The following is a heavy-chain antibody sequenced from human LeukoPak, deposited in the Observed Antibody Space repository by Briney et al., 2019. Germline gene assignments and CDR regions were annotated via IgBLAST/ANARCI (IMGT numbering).Heavy chain of an antibody. V-gene: IGHV3-21*01. Sequence: GGSLRLSCAASGFTFSSYSMNWVHQAPGKGLEWVSSISSSSSYIYYADSVKGRFTISRDNAKNSLYLQMNSLRAEDTAVYYCARDSDYGDWFDPWGQGTLVTVSS. CDR2: ISSSSSYI. J-gene: IGHJ5*02. D-gene: IGHD4-17*01. CDR3: ARDSDYGDWFDP. CDR1: GFTFSSYS.